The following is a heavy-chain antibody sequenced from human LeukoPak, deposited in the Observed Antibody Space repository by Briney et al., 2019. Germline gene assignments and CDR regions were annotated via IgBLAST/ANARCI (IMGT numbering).Heavy chain of an antibody. V-gene: IGHV3-11*04. D-gene: IGHD2-15*01. J-gene: IGHJ4*02. Sequence: LSLTCTVSGGSISSSNYYWAWIRQPPGKGLEWVSYITSSSGTIHYADSVKGRFTFSRDNAKNSLYLQMNSLRAEDTAVYYCARDSWVAATAFDYWGQGTLVTVSS. CDR2: ITSSSGTI. CDR3: ARDSWVAATAFDY. CDR1: GGSISSSNYY.